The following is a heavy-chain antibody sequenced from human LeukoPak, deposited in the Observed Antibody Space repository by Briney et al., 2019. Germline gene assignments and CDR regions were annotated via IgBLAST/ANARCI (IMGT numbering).Heavy chain of an antibody. CDR3: ARVGYGEGLDP. Sequence: PSETLSLTCTVSGGSISSGSYYWSWIRQPAGKGLEWIGRIYTSGSTNYNPSLKSRVTISVDTSKNQFSLKLSSVTAADTAVYYCARVGYGEGLDPWGQGTLVTVSS. J-gene: IGHJ5*02. D-gene: IGHD1-1*01. V-gene: IGHV4-61*02. CDR1: GGSISSGSYY. CDR2: IYTSGST.